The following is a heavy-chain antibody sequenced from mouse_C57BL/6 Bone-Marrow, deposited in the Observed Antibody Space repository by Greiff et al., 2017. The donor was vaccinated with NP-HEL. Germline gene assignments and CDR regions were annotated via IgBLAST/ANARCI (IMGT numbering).Heavy chain of an antibody. D-gene: IGHD2-4*01. CDR3: ARGSYYDYPYYAMDY. Sequence: VQLQQSGAELARPGASVKLSCTASGYTFTSYGISWVKQRTGQGLEWIGEIYPRSGNTYYNEKFKGKATLTADKSSSTAYMELRSLTSEDSAVYFCARGSYYDYPYYAMDYWGQGTSVTVAS. CDR2: IYPRSGNT. CDR1: GYTFTSYG. J-gene: IGHJ4*01. V-gene: IGHV1-81*01.